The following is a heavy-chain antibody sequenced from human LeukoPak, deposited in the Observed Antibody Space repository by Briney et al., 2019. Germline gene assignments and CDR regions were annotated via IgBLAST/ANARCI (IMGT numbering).Heavy chain of an antibody. J-gene: IGHJ4*02. CDR1: GFNFSSYA. V-gene: IGHV3-23*01. D-gene: IGHD3-10*01. CDR3: AKDRSIGMVRGVMSGGIDY. CDR2: ISGCGGST. Sequence: GGSLSLSYAASGFNFSSYAMRWVGPAPGKGLEGVSAISGCGGSTYYADSVKGRFTISRDNSKNTLYQQMNSLRAEDTAVYYCAKDRSIGMVRGVMSGGIDYWGQGTLVTVSS.